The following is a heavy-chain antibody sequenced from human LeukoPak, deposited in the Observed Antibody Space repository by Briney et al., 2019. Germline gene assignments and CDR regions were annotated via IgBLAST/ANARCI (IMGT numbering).Heavy chain of an antibody. D-gene: IGHD4-11*01. CDR1: GFTVSSYY. V-gene: IGHV3-7*01. CDR3: TRVEETATTAAIIRKYSYYYYYMDV. J-gene: IGHJ6*03. CDR2: IKQDGSEK. Sequence: SGGSLRLSCAASGFTVSSYYMSWARQAPGKGLEWVANIKQDGSEKQYVDSVKGRFTISRDNAKNSLYLQMSSLRAEDTAVYYCTRVEETATTAAIIRKYSYYYYYMDVWGKGNTVTVSS.